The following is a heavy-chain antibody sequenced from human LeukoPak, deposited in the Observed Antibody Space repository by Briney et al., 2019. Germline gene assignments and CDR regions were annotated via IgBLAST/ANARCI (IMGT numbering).Heavy chain of an antibody. Sequence: PGGSLRLSCAASGFTFSSYAMSWVRQAPGKGLEWDSVIYSGGSTYYADSVKGRFTISRDNSKNTLYLQMNSLRAEDTAVYYCAREDVSSGWYFAGDAFDIWGQGTMVTVSS. CDR3: AREDVSSGWYFAGDAFDI. D-gene: IGHD6-19*01. CDR1: GFTFSSYA. V-gene: IGHV3-53*01. J-gene: IGHJ3*02. CDR2: IYSGGST.